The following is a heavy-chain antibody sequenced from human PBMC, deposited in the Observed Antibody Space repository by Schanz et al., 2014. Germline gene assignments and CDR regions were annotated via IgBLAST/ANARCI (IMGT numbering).Heavy chain of an antibody. V-gene: IGHV3-21*01. CDR3: AKGRFGELSAFDI. J-gene: IGHJ3*02. D-gene: IGHD3-10*01. Sequence: EVQLLESGGGLVQPGGSLRLSCAASGFTFSSYAMSWVRQAPGKGLEWVSSISYGTSYIYYAESVKGRFTISRDNAKNSLYLQMNGLRAEDTAVYYCAKGRFGELSAFDIWGQGTMVTVSS. CDR1: GFTFSSYA. CDR2: ISYGTSYI.